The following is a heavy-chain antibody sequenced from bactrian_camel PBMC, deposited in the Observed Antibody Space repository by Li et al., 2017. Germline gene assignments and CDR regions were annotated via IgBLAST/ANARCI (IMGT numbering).Heavy chain of an antibody. V-gene: IGHV3S40*01. Sequence: VQLVESGGGLAQPGGSLRLSCAAFTASMLGAGWVRQAPGKGLEWVSAIGRVGATAYYPDSVKGRFTISRDNAKNTLYLQMNSLKPEDTAVYYCTRSYFGASRNTFAFWGQGTQVTVSS. J-gene: IGHJ4*01. CDR2: IGRVGATA. CDR1: TASMLG. CDR3: TRSYFGASRNTFAF. D-gene: IGHD1*01.